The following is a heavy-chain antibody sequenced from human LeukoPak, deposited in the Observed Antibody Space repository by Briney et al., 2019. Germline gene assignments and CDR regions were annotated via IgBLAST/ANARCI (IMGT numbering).Heavy chain of an antibody. V-gene: IGHV1-24*01. CDR2: FDPEDGET. J-gene: IGHJ5*02. Sequence: ASVKVSCKVSGYTLTELSMHWVRQAPGKGLEWMGGFDPEDGETIHAQKFQGRVTMTEDTSTDTAYMEPSSLRSEDTAVYYCAAAAGHNWFDPWGQGTLVTVSS. D-gene: IGHD6-13*01. CDR1: GYTLTELS. CDR3: AAAAGHNWFDP.